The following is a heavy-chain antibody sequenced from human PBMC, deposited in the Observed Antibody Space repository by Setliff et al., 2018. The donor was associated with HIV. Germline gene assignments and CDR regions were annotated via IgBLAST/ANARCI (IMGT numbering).Heavy chain of an antibody. CDR2: INVGSGKT. J-gene: IGHJ5*02. Sequence: GASVKVSCKASGYSFINHAMHWVRQAPGQRLEWMGWINVGSGKTQYSQEFQGRVTITRDTSATTAYMELSSLTSEDTAVYHCARDGCSGQRCYLFNWFDPWGQGTLVTVSS. D-gene: IGHD2-15*01. V-gene: IGHV1-3*01. CDR1: GYSFINHA. CDR3: ARDGCSGQRCYLFNWFDP.